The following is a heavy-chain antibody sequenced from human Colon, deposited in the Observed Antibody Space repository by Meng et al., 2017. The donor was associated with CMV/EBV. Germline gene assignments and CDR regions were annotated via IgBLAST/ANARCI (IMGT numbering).Heavy chain of an antibody. CDR2: IIPILGIA. CDR3: ASLGGNSGVDY. Sequence: SVNVSCKASGGTFSSYTISWVRQAPGQGLEGMGRIIPILGIANYVQKFQGRVTITADKATSTAYMELSSLRSEDTAVDYCASLGGNSGVDYWGQGTTVTVSS. V-gene: IGHV1-69*02. CDR1: GGTFSSYT. J-gene: IGHJ4*02. D-gene: IGHD4-23*01.